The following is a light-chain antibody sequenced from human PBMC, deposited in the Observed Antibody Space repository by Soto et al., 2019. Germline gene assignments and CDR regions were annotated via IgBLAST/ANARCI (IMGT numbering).Light chain of an antibody. CDR2: RNN. J-gene: IGLJ2*01. CDR1: SSNIGSNY. CDR3: AAWDDSFHVV. Sequence: QSVLTQPPSASGTPGQRVTISCSGSSSNIGSNYVYWYQQLPGTAPKLLIYRNNQRPSGVPDRFSGSKSGTSASLAISGLRSEDEDDYYCAAWDDSFHVVFGGGTKLTVL. V-gene: IGLV1-47*01.